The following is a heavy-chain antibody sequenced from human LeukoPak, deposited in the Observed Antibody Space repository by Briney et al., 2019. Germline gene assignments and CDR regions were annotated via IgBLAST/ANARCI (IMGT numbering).Heavy chain of an antibody. CDR3: ARDRTYYYDSSGYPYFDY. V-gene: IGHV4-30-2*01. CDR2: IYHSGST. J-gene: IGHJ4*02. CDR1: GGSISSGGYS. Sequence: SETLSLTCAVSGGSISSGGYSWSWIRQPPGKGLEWIGYIYHSGSTYYNPSLKSRVTISVDTSKNQFSLKLSSVTAADTAVYYCARDRTYYYDSSGYPYFDYWGQGTLVTVSS. D-gene: IGHD3-22*01.